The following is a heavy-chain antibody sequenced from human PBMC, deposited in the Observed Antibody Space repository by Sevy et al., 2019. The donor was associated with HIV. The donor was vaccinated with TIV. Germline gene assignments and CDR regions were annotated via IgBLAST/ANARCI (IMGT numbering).Heavy chain of an antibody. V-gene: IGHV3-30*18. D-gene: IGHD4-17*01. J-gene: IGHJ6*03. CDR1: GFTFSSYG. Sequence: GGSLRLSCAASGFTFSSYGMHWVRQAPGKGLEWVAVISYDGSNKYYADSVKGRFTISRDNSKNTLYLQINSLRAEDTAVYYCAKDALYGDYAGYYMDVWGKGTTVTVSS. CDR3: AKDALYGDYAGYYMDV. CDR2: ISYDGSNK.